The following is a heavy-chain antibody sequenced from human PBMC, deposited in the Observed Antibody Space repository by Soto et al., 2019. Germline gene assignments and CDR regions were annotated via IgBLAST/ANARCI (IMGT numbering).Heavy chain of an antibody. D-gene: IGHD3-10*01. CDR2: IYSGGST. CDR3: ARDFYYYGSGTMGGYFDY. J-gene: IGHJ4*02. Sequence: EVQLVESGGGLVQPGGSLRLSCAASGLTVSSNYMSWVRQAPGKGLEWVSVIYSGGSTYYADSVKGRFTISRDNSKNTLYLQMNSLRAEDTAVYYCARDFYYYGSGTMGGYFDYWGQGTPVTVSS. V-gene: IGHV3-66*01. CDR1: GLTVSSNY.